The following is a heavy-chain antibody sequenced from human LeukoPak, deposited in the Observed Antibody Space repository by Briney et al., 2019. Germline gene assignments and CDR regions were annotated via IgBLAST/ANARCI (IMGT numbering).Heavy chain of an antibody. CDR3: ARVGRTGTLYFDY. CDR2: IWYDGSNK. Sequence: GGSLRLSCAASGFTFSSYGIHWVRQAPGKGLEWVAVIWYDGSNKYYADSVKGRFTISRDNSKNTLYLQMNSLRAEDTAVYYCARVGRTGTLYFDYWGQGTLVTVSS. CDR1: GFTFSSYG. V-gene: IGHV3-33*01. J-gene: IGHJ4*02. D-gene: IGHD1-7*01.